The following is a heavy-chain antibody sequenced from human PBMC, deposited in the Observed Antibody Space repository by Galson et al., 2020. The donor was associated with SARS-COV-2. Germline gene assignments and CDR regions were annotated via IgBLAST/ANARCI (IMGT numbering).Heavy chain of an antibody. V-gene: IGHV1-46*01. CDR3: ARDQESEVRGYDFWSGYSGYYYYMDV. CDR2: INPSGGST. CDR1: GYTFTSYY. J-gene: IGHJ6*03. Sequence: ASVKVSCKASGYTFTSYYMHWVRQAPGQGLAWMGIINPSGGSTSYAQKFQGRVTMTRDTSTSTVYMELSSLRSEDTAVYYCARDQESEVRGYDFWSGYSGYYYYMDVWGKGTTVTVSS. D-gene: IGHD3-3*01.